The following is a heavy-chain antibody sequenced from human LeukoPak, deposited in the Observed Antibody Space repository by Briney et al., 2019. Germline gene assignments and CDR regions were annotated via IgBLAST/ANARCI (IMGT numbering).Heavy chain of an antibody. Sequence: SETLSLTCSVSGGSIKTYYWTWIRQPPGKGLEWIGYIHYSGSTDSNPSLMGRVTISLDTSKSQFSLELKSVTAADTAVYYCVRDQSEFDSWGQGTVVTVSS. J-gene: IGHJ4*02. V-gene: IGHV4-59*01. CDR2: IHYSGST. CDR1: GGSIKTYY. CDR3: VRDQSEFDS.